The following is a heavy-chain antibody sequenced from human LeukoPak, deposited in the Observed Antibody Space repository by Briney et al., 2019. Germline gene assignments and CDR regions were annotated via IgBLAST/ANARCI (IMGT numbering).Heavy chain of an antibody. J-gene: IGHJ4*02. Sequence: SETLSLTCTVSGVSISGNYWTWIRQPPGKGLDYIGHVLYTGSTNYSPSLKSRVTISIDTSKSHFSLKLTSVTAAETAVYYCARAVAVAGTFKFDFWGQGTLVTVSS. CDR2: VLYTGST. CDR3: ARAVAVAGTFKFDF. D-gene: IGHD6-19*01. V-gene: IGHV4-59*01. CDR1: GVSISGNY.